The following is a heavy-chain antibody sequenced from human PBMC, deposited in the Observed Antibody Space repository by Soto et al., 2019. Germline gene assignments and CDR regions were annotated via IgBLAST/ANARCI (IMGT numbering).Heavy chain of an antibody. CDR2: IIPITGTA. J-gene: IGHJ6*02. Sequence: QVQLVQSGAEVKKPGSSVKVSCKASGGTFSSYAISWVRQAPGQGLEWMGGIIPITGTANYEQKFQGRVTITADESTSTASMELSSLRSEDTAVDYCARAQGSSTSLEIYYYYYYGMAVWGQGTTVTVSS. CDR3: ARAQGSSTSLEIYYYYYYGMAV. CDR1: GGTFSSYA. V-gene: IGHV1-69*01. D-gene: IGHD2-2*01.